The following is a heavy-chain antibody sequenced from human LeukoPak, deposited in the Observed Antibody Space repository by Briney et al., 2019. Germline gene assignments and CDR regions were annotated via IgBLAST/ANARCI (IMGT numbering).Heavy chain of an antibody. D-gene: IGHD4-17*01. CDR3: VRGHGDYARFDP. CDR2: IYYSGST. CDR1: GGSISSYY. J-gene: IGHJ5*02. V-gene: IGHV4-59*01. Sequence: SETLSLTCTVSGGSISSYYWSWIRQPPGKGLEWIGYIYYSGSTNYNPSLKSRVTISVDTSKNQFSLKLSSVTAADTAVYYCVRGHGDYARFDPWGQGTLVTVSS.